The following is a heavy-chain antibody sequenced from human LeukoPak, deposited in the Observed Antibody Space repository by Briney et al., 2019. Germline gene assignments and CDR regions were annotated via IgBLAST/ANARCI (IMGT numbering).Heavy chain of an antibody. CDR2: IYYSGST. J-gene: IGHJ4*02. Sequence: SETLSLTCTVSGGSISSYYWSWIRQPPGKGLEWIGYIYYSGSTNYNPSLKSRVTISVDTSKNQFSLKLNSVTASDTAVYYCARRASSSWHIDYWGQGILVTVSS. V-gene: IGHV4-59*08. D-gene: IGHD6-13*01. CDR1: GGSISSYY. CDR3: ARRASSSWHIDY.